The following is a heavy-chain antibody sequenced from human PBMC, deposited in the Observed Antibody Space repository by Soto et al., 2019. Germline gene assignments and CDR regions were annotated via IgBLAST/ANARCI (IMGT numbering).Heavy chain of an antibody. V-gene: IGHV3-21*01. D-gene: IGHD2-21*02. CDR3: ARGVTGDPRQD. CDR2: ISSSSSYI. J-gene: IGHJ4*02. CDR1: GFTFSSYS. Sequence: EVQLVESGGGLVKPGGSLRLSCAASGFTFSSYSMNWVRQAPGKGLEWVSSISSSSSYIYYADSVKGRSTISRDNAKNSLYLQMNSLRAEDTAVYYCARGVTGDPRQDWGQGTLVTVSS.